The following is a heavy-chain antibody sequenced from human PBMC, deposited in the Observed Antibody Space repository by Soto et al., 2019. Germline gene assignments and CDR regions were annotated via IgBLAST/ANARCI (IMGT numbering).Heavy chain of an antibody. Sequence: GGSLRLSCAASGFTFSSYAMHWVRQAPGKGLEWVAVISYDGSNKYNADSVKGRFTISRDNSKNTLYLQMNSLRAEDTAVYYCAKAYYYDSSGYYPYDAFDIWGQGTMVTVSS. CDR1: GFTFSSYA. D-gene: IGHD3-22*01. CDR2: ISYDGSNK. J-gene: IGHJ3*02. V-gene: IGHV3-30-3*01. CDR3: AKAYYYDSSGYYPYDAFDI.